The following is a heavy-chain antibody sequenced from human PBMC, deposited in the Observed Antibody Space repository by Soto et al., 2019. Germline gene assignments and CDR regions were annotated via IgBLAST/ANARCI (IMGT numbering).Heavy chain of an antibody. CDR3: TRGYGDCVRDY. CDR1: GFTFSGSA. Sequence: EVQLVESGGGLFQPGGSLKLSCAVSGFTFSGSAMHWVRQASGKGLGWVGRIRSKSNSYATAYAASVKGRFTISRDDSKNTAYMRMHSLKTEHTAVYYCTRGYGDCVRDYWGQGTLVTVSS. CDR2: IRSKSNSYAT. D-gene: IGHD4-17*01. V-gene: IGHV3-73*01. J-gene: IGHJ4*02.